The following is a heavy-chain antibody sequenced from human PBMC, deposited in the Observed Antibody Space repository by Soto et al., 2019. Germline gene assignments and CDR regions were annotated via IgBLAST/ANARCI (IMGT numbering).Heavy chain of an antibody. CDR3: AKQTVATRTKYFDY. CDR2: ISYDGSNK. CDR1: GFTFSSYG. J-gene: IGHJ4*02. Sequence: GGSLRLSCAASGFTFSSYGMHWVRQAPGKGLEWVAVISYDGSNKYYADSVKGRFTISRDNSKNTLYLQMNSLRAEDTAVYYFAKQTVATRTKYFDYWGQGTLVTVSS. D-gene: IGHD5-12*01. V-gene: IGHV3-30*18.